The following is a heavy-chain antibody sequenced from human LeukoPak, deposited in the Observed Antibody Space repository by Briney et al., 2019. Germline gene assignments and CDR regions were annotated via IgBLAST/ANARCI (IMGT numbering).Heavy chain of an antibody. J-gene: IGHJ6*03. D-gene: IGHD2-2*01. CDR1: GYTFTSYD. CDR3: ARAAGVPADMDV. V-gene: IGHV1-8*01. CDR2: MNPNSGNT. Sequence: GASVKVSCKASGYTFTSYDINWVRQAPGQGLEWMGWMNPNSGNTGYAQKFQGRVTMTRNTSISTAYMELSSLRSEDTAVYYCARAAGVPADMDVWGKGTTVTVSS.